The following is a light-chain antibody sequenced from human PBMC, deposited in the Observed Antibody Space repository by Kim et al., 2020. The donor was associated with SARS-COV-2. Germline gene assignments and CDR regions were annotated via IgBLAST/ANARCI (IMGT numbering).Light chain of an antibody. CDR1: GGDIDSNY. CDR2: EDH. V-gene: IGLV6-57*03. Sequence: KAVTSSCTRSGGDIDSNYVQWYQQRPGSAPTTVIYEDHQRPSGVPARFSGSIDSSSNSAFLTISGLQTEDEADYYCQSYDTDTKWVFGGGTQLTVL. CDR3: QSYDTDTKWV. J-gene: IGLJ3*02.